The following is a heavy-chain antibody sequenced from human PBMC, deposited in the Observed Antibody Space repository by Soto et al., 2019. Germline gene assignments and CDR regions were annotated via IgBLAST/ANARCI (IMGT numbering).Heavy chain of an antibody. CDR3: ARDNLSRRPYFFDY. CDR1: GYTFTAYS. Sequence: ALVRVSCKASGYTFTAYSMHWVRQAPGQSLEWMGWINAGDGSTKYSPKFQARVTITRDTSASTVYLELTSLTSEDRSVYFRARDNLSRRPYFFDYWGPGTQVTVSS. J-gene: IGHJ4*02. CDR2: INAGDGST. D-gene: IGHD2-21*01. V-gene: IGHV1-3*01.